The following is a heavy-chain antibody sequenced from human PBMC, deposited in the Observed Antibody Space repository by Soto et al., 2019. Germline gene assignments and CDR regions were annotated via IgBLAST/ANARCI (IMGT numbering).Heavy chain of an antibody. D-gene: IGHD6-19*01. Sequence: SETLSLTCTVSGGSISSYYWSWIRQPPGKGLEWIGYIYYSGSTNYNPSLKSRVTISVDTSKNQFSLKLSSVTAADTAVYYCARAQAYSSGWDDDYYYYGMDVWGQGTTVTVSS. V-gene: IGHV4-59*01. CDR3: ARAQAYSSGWDDDYYYYGMDV. CDR1: GGSISSYY. J-gene: IGHJ6*01. CDR2: IYYSGST.